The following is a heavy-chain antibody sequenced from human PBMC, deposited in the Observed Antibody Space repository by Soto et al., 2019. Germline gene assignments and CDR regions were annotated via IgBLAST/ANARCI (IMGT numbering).Heavy chain of an antibody. CDR2: IIPIFGTA. Sequence: GASVKVSCKASGGTFSSYAISWVRQAPGQGLEWMGGIIPIFGTANYAQKFQGRVTITADKSTSTAYMELSSLRSEDTAVYYCARDSQYCSSTSCPFDYWGQGTLVTVS. CDR3: ARDSQYCSSTSCPFDY. V-gene: IGHV1-69*06. D-gene: IGHD2-2*01. CDR1: GGTFSSYA. J-gene: IGHJ4*02.